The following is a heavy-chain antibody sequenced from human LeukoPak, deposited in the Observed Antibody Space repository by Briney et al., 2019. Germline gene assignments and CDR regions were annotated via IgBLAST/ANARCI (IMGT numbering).Heavy chain of an antibody. J-gene: IGHJ5*02. CDR3: AKGLYGDTFLNWFDP. V-gene: IGHV3-48*01. D-gene: IGHD2-21*01. CDR2: ISGPGSPI. Sequence: GGSLRLSCAASGFTFSYYSMNWVRQAPGKGLEWVSYISGPGSPIDYADSVKGRFTISRDNAKNSLFLQMNSLRAEDTAVYYCAKGLYGDTFLNWFDPWGQGTLVTVSS. CDR1: GFTFSYYS.